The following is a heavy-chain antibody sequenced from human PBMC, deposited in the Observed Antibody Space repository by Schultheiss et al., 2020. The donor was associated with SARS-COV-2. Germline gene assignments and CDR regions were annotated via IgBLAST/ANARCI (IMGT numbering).Heavy chain of an antibody. D-gene: IGHD6-6*01. CDR2: IWYDGSNK. CDR3: ARIEYSSWFDP. Sequence: GESLKISCTASGFTFGDYAMSWVRQAPGKGLEWVAVIWYDGSNKYYADSVKGRFTISRDNSKNTLYLQMNSLRAEDTAVYYCARIEYSSWFDPWGQGTLVTVSS. J-gene: IGHJ5*02. V-gene: IGHV3-33*01. CDR1: GFTFGDYA.